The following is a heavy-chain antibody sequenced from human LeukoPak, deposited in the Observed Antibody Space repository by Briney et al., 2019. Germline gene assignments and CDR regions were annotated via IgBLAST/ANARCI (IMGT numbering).Heavy chain of an antibody. CDR2: IKQDGSEK. CDR3: ASLSLLELGHYYGMDV. CDR1: GFTFSSYW. J-gene: IGHJ6*02. Sequence: GGSLRLSCAASGFTFSSYWMSWVRQAPGKGLEWVANIKQDGSEKYYVDSVKGRFAISRDNAKNSLYLQMNSLRAEDTAVYYCASLSLLELGHYYGMDVWGQGTTVTVSS. D-gene: IGHD1-7*01. V-gene: IGHV3-7*01.